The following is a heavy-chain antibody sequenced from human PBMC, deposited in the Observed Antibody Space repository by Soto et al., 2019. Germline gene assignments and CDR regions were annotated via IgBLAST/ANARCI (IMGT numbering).Heavy chain of an antibody. D-gene: IGHD1-26*01. CDR1: GGNFSSYA. J-gene: IGHJ5*02. Sequence: QAQLVQSGAELKKPGSSVKVSCKASGGNFSSYAISWLRQAPGQGLEWMGGIVPLFGTTNYAQKFKGRLMITADESTTTAYMELSSLRFEDTAVYYCARARGISLYNWFDPWGQGSPVTVSS. CDR2: IVPLFGTT. CDR3: ARARGISLYNWFDP. V-gene: IGHV1-69*01.